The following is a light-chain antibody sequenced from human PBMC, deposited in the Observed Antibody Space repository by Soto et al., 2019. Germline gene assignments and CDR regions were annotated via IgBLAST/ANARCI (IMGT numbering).Light chain of an antibody. CDR3: QQYVTSPLT. V-gene: IGKV3-20*01. CDR2: GAT. J-gene: IGKJ4*01. Sequence: IVLTQSPGTLSSSPGERVTLSCRASQSVSTNSLAWYQQKPRQAPRLLIYGATRRASGIPDRFSGSGSGTDFTLTISRLEPEDFAMYYCQQYVTSPLTFGGGTEVDI. CDR1: QSVSTNS.